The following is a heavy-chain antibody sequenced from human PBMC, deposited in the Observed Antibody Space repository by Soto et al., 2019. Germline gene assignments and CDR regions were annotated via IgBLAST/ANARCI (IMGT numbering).Heavy chain of an antibody. Sequence: SETLSLTCTGSGGPISSYYWSWIRQPPGKGLEWIGYIYYSGSTNYNPSLKGRVTISVDTSKNQFSLKLSSVTAADTAVYYCARGGESGDCYYYYGMDVWGKGTTVPVSS. CDR3: ARGGESGDCYYYYGMDV. D-gene: IGHD2-21*02. CDR2: IYYSGST. V-gene: IGHV4-59*01. J-gene: IGHJ6*04. CDR1: GGPISSYY.